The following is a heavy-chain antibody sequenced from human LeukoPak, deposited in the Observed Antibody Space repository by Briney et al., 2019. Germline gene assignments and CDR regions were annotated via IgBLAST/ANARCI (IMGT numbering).Heavy chain of an antibody. CDR2: INPSTGSA. CDR1: GYTLTTGYTFTIYY. Sequence: ASVKVSCKASGYTLTTGYTFTIYYMHWVRQAPGQGLEWMGIINPSTGSASYAQKFQGRVTMTTDTSTSTVFMELSSLTSDDTAVYYCARDSSTSSLADPWGQGTLVTVSS. D-gene: IGHD2-2*01. J-gene: IGHJ5*02. V-gene: IGHV1-46*01. CDR3: ARDSSTSSLADP.